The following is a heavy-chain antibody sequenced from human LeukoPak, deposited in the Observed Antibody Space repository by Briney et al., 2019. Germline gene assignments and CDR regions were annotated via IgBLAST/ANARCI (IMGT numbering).Heavy chain of an antibody. V-gene: IGHV4-59*01. CDR2: IHYSGST. J-gene: IGHJ4*02. CDR1: GGSISSYH. CDR3: ARSGRGTFTSYWTYFDF. Sequence: SETLSLTCTVSGGSISSYHWIWIRQPPGKGLEWIGYIHYSGSTNYNPSLKSRVTTSVDTSKSQISLRLSSVTAADTAVYYCARSGRGTFTSYWTYFDFWGQGTLVTVSS. D-gene: IGHD2/OR15-2a*01.